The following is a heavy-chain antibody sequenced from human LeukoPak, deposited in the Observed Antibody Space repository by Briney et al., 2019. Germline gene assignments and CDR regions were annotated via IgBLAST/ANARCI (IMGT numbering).Heavy chain of an antibody. CDR3: ARVYGGKSDY. V-gene: IGHV4-4*02. J-gene: IGHJ4*02. D-gene: IGHD4-23*01. Sequence: SGTLSLTCAVSGGSISSSTWWTWVRQPPKKGLEWIGEIHHSGSTNYNLSLKNRVTISVDKSKNQFSLKLNSVTAADTAVYFCARVYGGKSDYWGQGTLVTVSS. CDR2: IHHSGST. CDR1: GGSISSSTW.